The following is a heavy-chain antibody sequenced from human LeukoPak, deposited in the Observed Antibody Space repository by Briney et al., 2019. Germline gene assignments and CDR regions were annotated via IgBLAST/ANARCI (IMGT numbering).Heavy chain of an antibody. Sequence: ASVKVSCKASGYTFTSYDINWVRQAPGQGLEWMGWISTNTGNPTYAQGFTGRFVFSLDTSVSTAYLQISSLKAEDTAVYYCARGIAVADQWFDPWGQGTLVTVSS. D-gene: IGHD6-19*01. CDR1: GYTFTSYD. J-gene: IGHJ5*02. CDR2: ISTNTGNP. CDR3: ARGIAVADQWFDP. V-gene: IGHV7-4-1*02.